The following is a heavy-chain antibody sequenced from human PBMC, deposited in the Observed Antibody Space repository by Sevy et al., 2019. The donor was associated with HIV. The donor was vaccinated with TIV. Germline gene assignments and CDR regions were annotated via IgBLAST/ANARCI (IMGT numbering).Heavy chain of an antibody. CDR3: AKVSSGAGSNFDY. CDR1: GFTFSSYA. CDR2: ISGSGSST. D-gene: IGHD6-19*01. Sequence: GGSLRLSCAASGFTFSSYAMSWVRQAPGKGLEWVSAISGSGSSTYYEDSVKGRFTISRENSKNTLYLQMNSLRAEDAAVYYCAKVSSGAGSNFDYWGQGTLVTVSS. J-gene: IGHJ4*02. V-gene: IGHV3-23*01.